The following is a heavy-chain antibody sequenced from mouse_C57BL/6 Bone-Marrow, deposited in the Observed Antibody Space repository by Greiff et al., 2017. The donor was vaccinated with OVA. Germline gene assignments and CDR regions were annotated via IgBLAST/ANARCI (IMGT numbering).Heavy chain of an antibody. CDR3: ARCDYVAWFAY. V-gene: IGHV1-85*01. Sequence: VQLKQSGPELVKPGASVKLSCKASGYTFTSYDINWVKQRPGQGLEWIGWIYPRDGSTKYNEKFKGKATLTVDTSSSTAYMELHSLTSEDSAVYFCARCDYVAWFAYWGQGTLVTVSA. J-gene: IGHJ3*01. CDR2: IYPRDGST. D-gene: IGHD2-4*01. CDR1: GYTFTSYD.